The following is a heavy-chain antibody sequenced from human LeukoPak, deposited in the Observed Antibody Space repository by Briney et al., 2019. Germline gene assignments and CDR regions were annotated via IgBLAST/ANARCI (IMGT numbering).Heavy chain of an antibody. CDR1: GYTFTSYG. J-gene: IGHJ5*02. V-gene: IGHV1-18*01. CDR3: ARDKEQQLVRPTGWFDP. CDR2: ISAYNGNT. Sequence: ASVKVSCKASGYTFTSYGISWVRQAPGQGLEWMGWISAYNGNTNYAQKLQGRVTMTTDTSTSTAYMELRSLRSDDTAVYYCARDKEQQLVRPTGWFDPWGQGTLVTVSS. D-gene: IGHD6-13*01.